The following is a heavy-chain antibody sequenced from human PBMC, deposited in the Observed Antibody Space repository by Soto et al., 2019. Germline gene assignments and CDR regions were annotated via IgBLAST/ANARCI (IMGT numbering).Heavy chain of an antibody. CDR1: VGSVNSCGYS. CDR2: ISPSGSP. Sequence: SETLSLTCSDSVGSVNSCGYSWSWIRQPPGKGLEWIGFISPSGSPAYKPSLKSRVTISVDRSNNQISLELSSVTAADTAVYYCARGVLAWGPGTLVTVSS. V-gene: IGHV4-30-2*01. D-gene: IGHD2-8*01. J-gene: IGHJ1*01. CDR3: ARGVLA.